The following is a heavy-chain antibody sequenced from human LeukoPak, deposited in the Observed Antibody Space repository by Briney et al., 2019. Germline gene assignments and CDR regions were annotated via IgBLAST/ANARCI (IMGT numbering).Heavy chain of an antibody. V-gene: IGHV3-74*01. D-gene: IGHD3-16*01. CDR3: ARSLGGDYDY. Sequence: PGGSLRLSCAASGFPFNIYWMPWVPHPPGKGLVCVSCINIDGSNTNYADSVTGRFTIYRDNAKNTMYLKMDSLRAEDTAVYYCARSLGGDYDYWGQGTLVTVSS. CDR2: INIDGSNT. CDR1: GFPFNIYW. J-gene: IGHJ4*02.